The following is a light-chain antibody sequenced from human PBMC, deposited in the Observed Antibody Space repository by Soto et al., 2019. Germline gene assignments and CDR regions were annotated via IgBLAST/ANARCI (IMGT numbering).Light chain of an antibody. CDR1: QSISIN. CDR3: QQTYTTRVYT. V-gene: IGKV1-39*01. J-gene: IGKJ2*01. CDR2: AAS. Sequence: DILLTQSPTSLSASVGDTVTITCRASQSISINLNWYQHRPGEAPKVLIYAASTLATGAPSRFSGSGVGTDFTLTISSLQLEDVATYYCQQTYTTRVYTFGQGTKLEFK.